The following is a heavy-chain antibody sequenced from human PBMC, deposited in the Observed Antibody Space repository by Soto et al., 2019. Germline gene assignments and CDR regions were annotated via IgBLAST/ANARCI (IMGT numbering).Heavy chain of an antibody. V-gene: IGHV1-69*06. CDR1: GGTFTTYV. Sequence: QVQLQQSGAEVKKPGSSVKVSCKTSGGTFTTYVLSWVRQAPGQGLEWMGGIIPIYGSTFVPQKSEDRVTLTAEKSTSSCYMELSSLKSEERAVYFCAVGYYTCVSSGYPGNFFKMVVWGQGTTVTVSS. D-gene: IGHD3-22*01. J-gene: IGHJ6*02. CDR3: AVGYYTCVSSGYPGNFFKMVV. CDR2: IIPIYGST.